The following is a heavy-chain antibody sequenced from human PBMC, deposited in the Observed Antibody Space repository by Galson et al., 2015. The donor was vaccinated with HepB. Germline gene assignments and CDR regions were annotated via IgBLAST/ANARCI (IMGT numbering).Heavy chain of an antibody. CDR3: TTEQDYGDYVWFDP. CDR2: IKSKTDGGTT. D-gene: IGHD4-17*01. V-gene: IGHV3-15*01. J-gene: IGHJ5*02. Sequence: SLRLSCAASGFTFSNAWMSWVRQAPGKGLEWVGRIKSKTDGGTTDYAAPVKGRFTISRDDSKNTLYLQMNSLKTEDTAVYYCTTEQDYGDYVWFDPWGQGTLVTVSS. CDR1: GFTFSNAW.